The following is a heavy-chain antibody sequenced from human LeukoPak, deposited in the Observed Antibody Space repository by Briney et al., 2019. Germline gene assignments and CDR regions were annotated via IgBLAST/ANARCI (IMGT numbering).Heavy chain of an antibody. D-gene: IGHD3-22*01. CDR1: GFTFSSYA. Sequence: GGSPRLSCAASGFTFSSYAMHWVRQAPGKGLEYVSAISSNGDSTYYANSVKGRFTISRDNSKNTLYLQMGSLRAEDMAVYYCARVEDSSAWYYFDYWGQGTLVTVSS. J-gene: IGHJ4*02. V-gene: IGHV3-64*01. CDR3: ARVEDSSAWYYFDY. CDR2: ISSNGDST.